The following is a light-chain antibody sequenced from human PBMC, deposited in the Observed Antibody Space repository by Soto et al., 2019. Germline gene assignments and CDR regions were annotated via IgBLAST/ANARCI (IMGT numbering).Light chain of an antibody. CDR1: QTVRSNY. V-gene: IGKV3-20*01. CDR2: GAS. J-gene: IGKJ3*01. CDR3: HQYGSSAGFT. Sequence: EIVLTQSPGTLSLSPGERATLSCRASQTVRSNYFAWYQQKAGQAPRLLIYGASSRATGIPDRFSGSGSGTDFTITISSLEPEEFAVYYCHQYGSSAGFTFGPGTKVDIK.